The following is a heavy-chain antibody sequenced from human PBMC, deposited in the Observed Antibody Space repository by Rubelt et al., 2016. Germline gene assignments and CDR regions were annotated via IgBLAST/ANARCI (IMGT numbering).Heavy chain of an antibody. CDR1: GYTFTSYG. CDR2: ISAYNGNT. Sequence: QVQLVQSGAEVKKPGASVKVSCKASGYTFTSYGISWVRQAPGQGLEWMGWISAYNGNTNYAQKLQGRVTMTTDTSTSAVYMELSSLRSEDTAMYYCARHAGDGGNSEDWFDPWGQGTLVTVSS. CDR3: ARHAGDGGNSEDWFDP. D-gene: IGHD4-23*01. J-gene: IGHJ5*02. V-gene: IGHV1-18*01.